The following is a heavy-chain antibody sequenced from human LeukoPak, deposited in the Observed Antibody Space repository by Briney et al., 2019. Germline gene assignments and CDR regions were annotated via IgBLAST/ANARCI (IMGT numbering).Heavy chain of an antibody. Sequence: GRSLRLSCAASGFTFYDYAMHWVRQAPGKGLEWVSGISWNSGSIVYADSVKGRFTISRDNAKNSLYLQMNSLRAEDTALYYCAKVVVAHRNYGMDVWGQGTTVTVSS. D-gene: IGHD2-2*01. CDR3: AKVVVAHRNYGMDV. V-gene: IGHV3-9*01. CDR1: GFTFYDYA. CDR2: ISWNSGSI. J-gene: IGHJ6*02.